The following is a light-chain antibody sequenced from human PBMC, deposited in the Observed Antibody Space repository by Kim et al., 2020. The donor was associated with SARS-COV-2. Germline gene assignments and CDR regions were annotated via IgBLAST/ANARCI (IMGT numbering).Light chain of an antibody. Sequence: DIQMTQSPSSLSASVGDRVTITCRASQAIRNDLGWYQQKPGKTPKCLIYGASILQSGVPSRFSGSGSGTEFTLTISSLQPEDFATYFCVQQSGHPRTFGQGAKVDIK. CDR2: GAS. CDR3: VQQSGHPRT. J-gene: IGKJ1*01. V-gene: IGKV1-17*01. CDR1: QAIRND.